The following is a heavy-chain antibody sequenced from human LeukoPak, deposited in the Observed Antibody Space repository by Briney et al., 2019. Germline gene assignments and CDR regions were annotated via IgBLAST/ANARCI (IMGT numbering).Heavy chain of an antibody. D-gene: IGHD3-22*01. V-gene: IGHV1-2*02. CDR2: INPNSGGT. Sequence: GASVTVSCKASGYTFTVYYMHWVRQAPGQGLEWMGWINPNSGGTNYAQKFQGRVTMTRDTSISTAYMELSRLRSDDTAVYYCARAELKYDSSGYYAQDFDYWGQGTLVTVSS. J-gene: IGHJ4*02. CDR3: ARAELKYDSSGYYAQDFDY. CDR1: GYTFTVYY.